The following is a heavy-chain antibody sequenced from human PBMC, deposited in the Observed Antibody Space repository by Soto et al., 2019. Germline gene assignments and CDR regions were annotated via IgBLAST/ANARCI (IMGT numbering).Heavy chain of an antibody. CDR3: ARARTDIVMVVGATKGYYGMDX. D-gene: IGHD2-15*01. Sequence: GGSLRLSCAASGFIFSGYYMTWIRQAPGKGLEWVSDISCSGSHIYYADSVKGRFTISIDNSKNSLYLQLNSLRVEDTAVYYCARARTDIVMVVGATKGYYGMDXWGQGTSVTVS. V-gene: IGHV3-11*01. J-gene: IGHJ6*02. CDR2: ISCSGSHI. CDR1: GFIFSGYY.